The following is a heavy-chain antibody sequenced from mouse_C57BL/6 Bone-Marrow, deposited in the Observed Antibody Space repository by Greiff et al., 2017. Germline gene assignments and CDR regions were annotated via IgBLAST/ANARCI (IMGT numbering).Heavy chain of an antibody. CDR3: ARDYGSSLYYYAMDY. CDR1: GYTFTSYW. CDR2: IDPSDSYT. Sequence: QVQLQQPGAELVKPGASVKLSCKASGYTFTSYWMQWVKQRPGQGLEWIGEIDPSDSYTNYNQKFKGKATLNVDTSSSTAYMQLSSLTSEDSAVYYCARDYGSSLYYYAMDYWGQGTSVTVSS. D-gene: IGHD1-1*01. J-gene: IGHJ4*01. V-gene: IGHV1-50*01.